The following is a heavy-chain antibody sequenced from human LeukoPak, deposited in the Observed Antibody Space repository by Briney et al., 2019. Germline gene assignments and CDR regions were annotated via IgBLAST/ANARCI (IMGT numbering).Heavy chain of an antibody. D-gene: IGHD2-2*01. CDR3: ARVRSSTSFDDYADY. CDR2: IYYSGST. CDR1: GGSISSGDYY. J-gene: IGHJ4*02. V-gene: IGHV4-30-4*08. Sequence: PSETLSLTCTVSGGSISSGDYYWSWIRQPPGKGLEWIGYIYYSGSTYYNPSLKSRVTISVDTSKNQFSLKLSSVTAADTAVYYRARVRSSTSFDDYADYWGQGTLVTVSS.